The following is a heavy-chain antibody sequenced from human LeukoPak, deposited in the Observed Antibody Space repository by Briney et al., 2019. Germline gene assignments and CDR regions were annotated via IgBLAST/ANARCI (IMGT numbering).Heavy chain of an antibody. D-gene: IGHD2-8*02. CDR1: GFTFSNYA. V-gene: IGHV3-23*01. CDR2: ISGSGGST. CDR3: ATYRQVLLPFES. J-gene: IGHJ4*02. Sequence: GGSLRLSCAASGFTFSNYAMSWVRQAPGKGLEWVPAISGSGGSTYYADSVKGRFTISRDNSKSTLSLQMNSLRAEDTAIYYCATYRQVLLPFESWGQGTLVTVSS.